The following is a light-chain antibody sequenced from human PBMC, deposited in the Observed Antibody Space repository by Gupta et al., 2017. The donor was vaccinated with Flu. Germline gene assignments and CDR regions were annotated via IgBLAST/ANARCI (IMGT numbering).Light chain of an antibody. Sequence: EIVLTQSPATLSFSPGERATLSCRPSQSVSSYLAWYQQKPGQAPRLLIYDASNRDIGITARFSGSGYGTDFTLTISSREPEDFAVYYFQLRSDWPPLTFGHGTKVDIK. CDR1: QSVSSY. CDR3: QLRSDWPPLT. CDR2: DAS. V-gene: IGKV3-11*01. J-gene: IGKJ3*01.